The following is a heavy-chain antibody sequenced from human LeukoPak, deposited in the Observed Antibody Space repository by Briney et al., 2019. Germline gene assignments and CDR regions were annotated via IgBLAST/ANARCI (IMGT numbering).Heavy chain of an antibody. CDR2: VRDNGEN. CDR3: ARQPVNTAAFDI. J-gene: IGHJ3*02. CDR1: GGSINAYY. D-gene: IGHD5-18*01. V-gene: IGHV4-59*08. Sequence: PSETLSLTYTVSGGSINAYYWSWIRQPPGKGLEWIAYVRDNGENNYNPSLKSRVAISVDTANNQISLRLNFVTAADTAIYYCARQPVNTAAFDIWGLGTMVTVSS.